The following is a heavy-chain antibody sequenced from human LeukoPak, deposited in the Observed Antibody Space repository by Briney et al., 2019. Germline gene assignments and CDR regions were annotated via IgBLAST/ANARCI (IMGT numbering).Heavy chain of an antibody. Sequence: GGSLRLSCAASGFTFSSYSMNWVRQAPGKGLEWVSSISSSSSYIYYADSVKGRFTISRDNAKNSLYLQMNSLRAEDTAVYYCARSLRWSGNWFDPWGQGTLVTVSS. CDR2: ISSSSSYI. CDR3: ARSLRWSGNWFDP. CDR1: GFTFSSYS. V-gene: IGHV3-21*01. J-gene: IGHJ5*02. D-gene: IGHD4-23*01.